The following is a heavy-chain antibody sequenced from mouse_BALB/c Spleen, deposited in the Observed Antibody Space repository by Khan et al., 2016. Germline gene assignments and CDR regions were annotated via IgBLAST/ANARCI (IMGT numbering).Heavy chain of an antibody. V-gene: IGHV7-3*02. CDR1: GFTFTDYY. D-gene: IGHD2-4*01. J-gene: IGHJ2*01. CDR3: ARSVITHDY. Sequence: EVELVESGGGLVQPGGSLRLSCATSGFTFTDYYMNWVRQPPGKALEWLGFIRNQANGYTTEYSASVKGRFTISRSNSQGILYLQMNTLRTEDSATYYCARSVITHDYWQEGTTLTVSS. CDR2: IRNQANGYTT.